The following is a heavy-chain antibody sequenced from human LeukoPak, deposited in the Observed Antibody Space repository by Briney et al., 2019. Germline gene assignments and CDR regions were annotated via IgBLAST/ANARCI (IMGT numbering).Heavy chain of an antibody. Sequence: GGSLRLSCAASGFSFSRYSVNWVRQAPGKGLEWVSFIGSSSRYIYYADSVKGRFTISRDDAKNSLYLQMNSQRAEDTAVYYCARDVGSGSYSASDYWGQGTLVTVSS. J-gene: IGHJ4*02. D-gene: IGHD3-10*01. V-gene: IGHV3-21*01. CDR3: ARDVGSGSYSASDY. CDR1: GFSFSRYS. CDR2: IGSSSRYI.